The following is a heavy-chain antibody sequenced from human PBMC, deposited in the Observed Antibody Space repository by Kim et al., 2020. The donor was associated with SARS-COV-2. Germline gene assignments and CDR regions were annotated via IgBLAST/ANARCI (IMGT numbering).Heavy chain of an antibody. CDR1: GFTFRNYA. J-gene: IGHJ6*02. D-gene: IGHD3-10*01. Sequence: GGSLRLSCAASGFTFRNYALHWVRQAPGKGLEWVAVISYDGSNKYYADSVKGRFTISRDNSKNTLYLQMNSLRAEDTAVYYCAKVAGYDGSGSYPYYYYYGMDVWAQGTTVTVSS. V-gene: IGHV3-30*04. CDR3: AKVAGYDGSGSYPYYYYYGMDV. CDR2: ISYDGSNK.